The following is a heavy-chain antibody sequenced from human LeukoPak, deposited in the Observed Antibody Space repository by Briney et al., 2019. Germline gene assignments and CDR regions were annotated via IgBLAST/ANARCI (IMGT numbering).Heavy chain of an antibody. CDR3: ARGLYYYGSGSQGTYDS. D-gene: IGHD3-10*01. J-gene: IGHJ4*02. Sequence: ASVKVSCKASGYTFTNYAMNWVRQAPGQGLEWMGWIHTNTGNPTYAQGFTGRFVFSLDTSVGTAYLQISSLKAEDTAVYYCARGLYYYGSGSQGTYDSWGQGTLVTVSS. CDR2: IHTNTGNP. V-gene: IGHV7-4-1*02. CDR1: GYTFTNYA.